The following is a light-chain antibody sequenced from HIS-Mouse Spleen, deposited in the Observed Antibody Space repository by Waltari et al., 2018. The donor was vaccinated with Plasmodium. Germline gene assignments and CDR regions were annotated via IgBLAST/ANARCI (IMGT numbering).Light chain of an antibody. CDR1: QGISSA. Sequence: AIQLTQSPSSLSASVGDRVTITCRASQGISSALAWYQQKPGKATKLLIYDASSLESGVPSRFSGSGSGTDFTLTISSLQPEDFATYFCQQFNSYPQTFGQGTKVEIK. CDR3: QQFNSYPQT. V-gene: IGKV1-13*02. J-gene: IGKJ1*01. CDR2: DAS.